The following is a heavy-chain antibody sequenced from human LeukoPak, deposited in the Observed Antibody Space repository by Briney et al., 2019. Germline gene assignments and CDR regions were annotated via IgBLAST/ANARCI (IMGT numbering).Heavy chain of an antibody. V-gene: IGHV3-48*02. D-gene: IGHD6-13*01. Sequence: GGSLRLSCAASGFAFSSYSMNWVRLAPGKGLEWVSYISRSSSILYYADSVKGRFTISRDNAKNSLYLQMNSLRDEDTAVYYCARDHSSSWTFDYWGQGALVTVSS. J-gene: IGHJ4*02. CDR1: GFAFSSYS. CDR2: ISRSSSIL. CDR3: ARDHSSSWTFDY.